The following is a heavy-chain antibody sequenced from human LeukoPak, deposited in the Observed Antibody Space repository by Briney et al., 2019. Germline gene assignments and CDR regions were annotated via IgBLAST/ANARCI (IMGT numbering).Heavy chain of an antibody. CDR1: GFTFRDAW. Sequence: PGGSLRLSCAASGFTFRDAWMTWVRQAPGKGLEWVGRIRGRADGGTAEYATAVEGRFTISRDNSKNTLYLQMNSLRAEDTAVYYCARDSSGREVGFMGVWGQGTTVTVSS. J-gene: IGHJ6*02. V-gene: IGHV3-15*01. D-gene: IGHD6-19*01. CDR2: IRGRADGGTA. CDR3: ARDSSGREVGFMGV.